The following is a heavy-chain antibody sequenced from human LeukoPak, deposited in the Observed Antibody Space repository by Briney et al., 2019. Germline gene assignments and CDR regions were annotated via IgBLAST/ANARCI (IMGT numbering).Heavy chain of an antibody. CDR1: GFTFSSYE. CDR3: VRGGYCSSTICYWYNAFYM. D-gene: IGHD2-2*01. CDR2: IATSGSAI. V-gene: IGHV3-48*03. Sequence: GGSLRLFCAASGFTFSSYEMSWVRQAPGKGLEWVSYIATSGSAIYYADSVKGRFTISRDNAKNSLYLQMNSLRAEDMAVYYCVRGGYCSSTICYWYNAFYMWGQGTMVTVSS. J-gene: IGHJ3*02.